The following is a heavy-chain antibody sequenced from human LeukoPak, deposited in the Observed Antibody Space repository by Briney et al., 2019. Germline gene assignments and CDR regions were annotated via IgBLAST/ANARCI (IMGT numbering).Heavy chain of an antibody. CDR3: ARALTYYYDSSGALDY. D-gene: IGHD3-22*01. Sequence: PGRSLRLSCAASGFTFTSYAMHWVRQAPGKGLEWVAVISYDGSNKYYADSVKGRFTISRDNSKNTLYLQMNSLRAEDTAVYYCARALTYYYDSSGALDYWGQGTLVTVSS. V-gene: IGHV3-30*14. CDR2: ISYDGSNK. J-gene: IGHJ4*02. CDR1: GFTFTSYA.